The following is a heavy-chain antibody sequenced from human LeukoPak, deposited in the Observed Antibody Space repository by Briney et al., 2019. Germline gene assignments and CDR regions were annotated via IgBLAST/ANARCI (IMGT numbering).Heavy chain of an antibody. D-gene: IGHD7-27*01. J-gene: IGHJ4*02. Sequence: GGSRRLSCAASGFTFSGYDMNWVRQAPGKGLEWVSYITTSGSTIYYADSVKGRFTISRDNAKNSLYLQMNGLRAEDTAVYYCAREHTGGFDYWGQGTLVTVSS. CDR2: ITTSGSTI. CDR3: AREHTGGFDY. CDR1: GFTFSGYD. V-gene: IGHV3-48*03.